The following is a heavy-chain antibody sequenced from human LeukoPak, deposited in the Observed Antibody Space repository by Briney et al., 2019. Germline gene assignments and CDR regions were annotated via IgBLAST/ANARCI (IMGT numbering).Heavy chain of an antibody. Sequence: SETLSLTCTVSGGSISSGDYYWSWIRQPPGKGLEWIGYIYYSGSTYYNPSLKGRVTISVNTSKNQFSLKLSSVTAADTAVYYCARRPRKKAFDIWGQGTMVTVSS. J-gene: IGHJ3*02. CDR1: GGSISSGDYY. CDR3: ARRPRKKAFDI. CDR2: IYYSGST. V-gene: IGHV4-30-4*08.